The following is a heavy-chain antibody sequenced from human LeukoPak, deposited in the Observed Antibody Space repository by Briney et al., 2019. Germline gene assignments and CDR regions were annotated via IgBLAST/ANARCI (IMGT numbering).Heavy chain of an antibody. V-gene: IGHV3-23*01. Sequence: PGGSLRLSCAASGFTFSSYAMSWVRQAPGKGLEWVSGISGSGGGTYYADSVKGRFTFSRDNSKNTLYLQMNSLRAEDTAVYYCVRGRIRPDYWGQGTLVTVSS. D-gene: IGHD1-14*01. CDR2: ISGSGGGT. J-gene: IGHJ4*02. CDR3: VRGRIRPDY. CDR1: GFTFSSYA.